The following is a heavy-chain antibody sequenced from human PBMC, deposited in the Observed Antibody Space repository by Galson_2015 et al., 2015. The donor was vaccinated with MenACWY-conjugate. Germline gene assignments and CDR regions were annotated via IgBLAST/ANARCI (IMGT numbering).Heavy chain of an antibody. CDR2: IYPEDSGT. J-gene: IGHJ1*01. Sequence: QSGAEVKKPGESLKISCKGSGYSFLSYWIGWVRQMPGKGLEWMGIIYPEDSGTKYDPSFQGQVTISADKSTSSVYLQWSSLEASDTAMYYCVRVGSGMEFWGQGALVTVSS. V-gene: IGHV5-51*01. D-gene: IGHD6-19*01. CDR3: VRVGSGMEF. CDR1: GYSFLSYW.